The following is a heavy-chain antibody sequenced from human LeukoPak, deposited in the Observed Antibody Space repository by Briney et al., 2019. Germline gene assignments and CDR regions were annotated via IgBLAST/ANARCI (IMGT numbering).Heavy chain of an antibody. CDR2: ISSSSTST. V-gene: IGHV3-11*05. D-gene: IGHD3-10*01. CDR3: ARDRTRSTSYYGMDV. Sequence: PGGSLRLSCAASGFTFSDYYMSWIRQAPGKGLEWVSYISSSSTSTNYADSVKGRFAVSRDNAKNSLYLQMNSLRAEDTAVYYCARDRTRSTSYYGMDVWGQGTTATVSS. J-gene: IGHJ6*02. CDR1: GFTFSDYY.